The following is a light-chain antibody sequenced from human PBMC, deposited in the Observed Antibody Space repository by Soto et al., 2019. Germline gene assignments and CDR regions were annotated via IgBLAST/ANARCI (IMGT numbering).Light chain of an antibody. J-gene: IGKJ1*01. CDR2: DVS. CDR1: QSISSW. V-gene: IGKV1-5*01. Sequence: DIQMTQSHPTMSASVGDRVTITCRASQSISSWLAWYQQRPGKAPNLLIYDVSSLESGVPSRFSGSGSGTEFTLTISSLQPDDFATYYCQQYTNYPWTFGQGTKVEIK. CDR3: QQYTNYPWT.